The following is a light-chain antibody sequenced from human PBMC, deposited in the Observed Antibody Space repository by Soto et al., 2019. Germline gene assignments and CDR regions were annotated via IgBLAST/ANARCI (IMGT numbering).Light chain of an antibody. CDR2: DTY. J-gene: IGKJ5*01. Sequence: LSTQSPATLSLPPGQRPTLSCRSSQSVSSYLAWYQQKPGQAPRLIIYDTYNRATGVPDRFSGSGSGTDFTLTIRRLEPEDCAIYYCQKRPYWPQIPLGKGKRLELK. CDR3: QKRPYWPQIP. CDR1: QSVSSY. V-gene: IGKV3-11*01.